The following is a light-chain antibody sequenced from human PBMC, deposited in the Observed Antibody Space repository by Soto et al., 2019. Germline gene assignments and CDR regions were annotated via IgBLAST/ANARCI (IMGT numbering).Light chain of an antibody. CDR1: QDISKN. J-gene: IGKJ4*01. CDR2: AAS. CDR3: QQTKGFPLT. V-gene: IGKV1-12*01. Sequence: DIQMTQSPSSLSASVGARVTITCRASQDISKNLAWYQQIPGKAPKLLIFAASTLQSGVPSRFSASGSGTYFILTVGGLQPEYAATYYCQQTKGFPLTFGGGTKVEIK.